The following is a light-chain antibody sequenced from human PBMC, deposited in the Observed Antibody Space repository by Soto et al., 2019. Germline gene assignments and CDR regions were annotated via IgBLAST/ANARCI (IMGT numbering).Light chain of an antibody. CDR2: TDN. CDR1: TSNIGSDY. Sequence: QSVLTQPPSASGTPGQRVTISCSGSTSNIGSDYVYWFQQLPGTAPKLLIYTDNQRPSGVPDRFSGSKSGNTASLAISGLRSEDEADYFCAVWDARLSAWVFGGGTKVTVL. CDR3: AVWDARLSAWV. J-gene: IGLJ3*02. V-gene: IGLV1-47*02.